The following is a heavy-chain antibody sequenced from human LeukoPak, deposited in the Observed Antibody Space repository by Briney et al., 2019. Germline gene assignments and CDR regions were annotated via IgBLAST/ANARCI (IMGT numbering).Heavy chain of an antibody. Sequence: GGSLRLSCAASGFIFSDRYMDWVRQAPGKGLEWVARSRNKANSYSTVYAASVQGRFTISRDESKNSLYLQMNSLISEDTAVYFCARGFHSFDIWGQGTMVTVSS. V-gene: IGHV3-72*01. CDR1: GFIFSDRY. CDR3: ARGFHSFDI. J-gene: IGHJ3*02. CDR2: SRNKANSYST.